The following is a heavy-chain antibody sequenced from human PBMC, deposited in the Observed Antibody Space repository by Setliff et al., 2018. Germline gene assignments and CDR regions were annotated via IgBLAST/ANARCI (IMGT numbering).Heavy chain of an antibody. D-gene: IGHD3-22*01. CDR1: GFIFSNFG. J-gene: IGHJ6*02. CDR2: VSFDGRNK. Sequence: GGSLRLSCGASGFIFSNFGMHWVRQAPGKGLEWVAAVSFDGRNKYYEDSVKSRLTITKDTSKNQVVLTMTNMDPVDTATYFCARDSTLYSGYYGMNVWGQGTTVTVSS. CDR3: ARDSTLYSGYYGMNV. V-gene: IGHV3-30*03.